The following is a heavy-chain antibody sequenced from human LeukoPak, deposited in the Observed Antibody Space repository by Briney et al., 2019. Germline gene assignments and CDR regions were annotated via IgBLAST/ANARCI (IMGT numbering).Heavy chain of an antibody. CDR2: ISGSGGST. V-gene: IGHV3-23*01. D-gene: IGHD6-13*01. J-gene: IGHJ6*03. CDR3: AKEVCSWYCCVYMDV. Sequence: GGSLRLSCAASGFTFSSYAMSWVRQAPGKGLEWVSAISGSGGSTYYADSVKGRFTISRDNSKNTLYLQMNSLRAEGTAVYCCAKEVCSWYCCVYMDVWGKGTTVTVSS. CDR1: GFTFSSYA.